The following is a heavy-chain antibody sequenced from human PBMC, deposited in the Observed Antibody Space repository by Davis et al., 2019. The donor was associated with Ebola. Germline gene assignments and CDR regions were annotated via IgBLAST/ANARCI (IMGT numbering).Heavy chain of an antibody. CDR2: IYAGGNT. J-gene: IGHJ4*02. V-gene: IGHV3-53*01. CDR3: AKDLATNYDPLFEY. D-gene: IGHD3-16*01. CDR1: GFTVSSNY. Sequence: PGGSLRLSCAASGFTVSSNYMGWVRQAPGRGLEWISVIYAGGNTYYADSVKGRFTISRDNSKNTLYLQMNSLRAEDTAIYYCAKDLATNYDPLFEYWGQGSLVTVSS.